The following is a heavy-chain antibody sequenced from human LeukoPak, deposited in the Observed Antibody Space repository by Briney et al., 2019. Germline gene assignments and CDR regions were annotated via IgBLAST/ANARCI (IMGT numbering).Heavy chain of an antibody. D-gene: IGHD3-10*01. J-gene: IGHJ4*02. CDR2: ISGSGGST. CDR3: AKARRITMVRGVILDY. Sequence: PGGSLRLSCAASGFTFSSYAMSWVRQAPGKGLEWVSAISGSGGSTSYADSVKGRFTISRDNSKNTLYLQMNSLRAEDTAVYYCAKARRITMVRGVILDYWGQGTLVTVSS. CDR1: GFTFSSYA. V-gene: IGHV3-23*01.